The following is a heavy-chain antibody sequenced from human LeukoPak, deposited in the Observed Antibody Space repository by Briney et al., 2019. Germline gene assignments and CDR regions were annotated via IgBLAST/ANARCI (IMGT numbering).Heavy chain of an antibody. CDR2: IKQDGSEI. CDR1: GFTFSGYW. J-gene: IGHJ4*02. Sequence: PGGSLRLSCAASGFTFSGYWMSWVSQAPGKGPEWVANIKQDGSEIYYVDSVKGRFTISRDNAKNSLFLQMNSLRAEDTAVYYCARDKAVRPTLLDYWGQGTLVTVSS. CDR3: ARDKAVRPTLLDY. D-gene: IGHD1-26*01. V-gene: IGHV3-7*01.